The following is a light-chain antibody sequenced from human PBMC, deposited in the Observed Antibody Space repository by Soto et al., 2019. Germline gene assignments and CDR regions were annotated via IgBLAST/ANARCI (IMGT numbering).Light chain of an antibody. J-gene: IGLJ2*01. Sequence: LTQPRSVSGSPGQSVTISCTGTSSDVGGYNYVSWYQQHPGKAPKLMIYDVSKRPSGVPDRFSGSKSGNTASLTISGLQAEDEADYYCCSYAGSYVVFGGGTKVTVL. V-gene: IGLV2-11*01. CDR1: SSDVGGYNY. CDR3: CSYAGSYVV. CDR2: DVS.